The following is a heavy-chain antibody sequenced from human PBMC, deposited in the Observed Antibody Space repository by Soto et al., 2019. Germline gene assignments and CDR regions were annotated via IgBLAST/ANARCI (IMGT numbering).Heavy chain of an antibody. CDR2: IKNNGSST. Sequence: GGSLRLSCAASGFTFSSYWMHWVRQAPGKGLVWVSRIKNNGSSTNYADSVKGRFTVSRDNSKNTLYLQMSSLRSEDTAVYYCAVVAGSYYFDSWGHGTLVTVSS. J-gene: IGHJ4*01. D-gene: IGHD6-19*01. V-gene: IGHV3-74*01. CDR3: AVVAGSYYFDS. CDR1: GFTFSSYW.